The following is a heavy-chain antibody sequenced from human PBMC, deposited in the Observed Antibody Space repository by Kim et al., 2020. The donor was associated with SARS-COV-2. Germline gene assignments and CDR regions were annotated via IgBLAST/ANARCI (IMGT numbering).Heavy chain of an antibody. CDR1: EFAFDDYW. D-gene: IGHD2-15*01. CDR3: VRGGWNFEY. Sequence: GGSLRLSCAASEFAFDDYWMSWVRQAPGKRLEWVANIKQDGSETNYLDSVKGRFTISRDNAKNSLYLQMNTLRAEDTAVYKCVRGGWNFEYWGQGTLVTV. J-gene: IGHJ4*02. CDR2: IKQDGSET. V-gene: IGHV3-7*01.